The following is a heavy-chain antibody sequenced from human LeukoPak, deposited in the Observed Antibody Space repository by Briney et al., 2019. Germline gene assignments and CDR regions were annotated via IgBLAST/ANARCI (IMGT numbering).Heavy chain of an antibody. J-gene: IGHJ4*02. Sequence: ASVKVSCKASGYTFTSYVISWVRQAPGQGLKWMGWISAYNGNTNYVQKLEGRVTLNTDTSTTTAYMEVRSLRADDTAVHYCARAPTYHILTGYPPDYWGQGTLVTVSS. CDR3: ARAPTYHILTGYPPDY. CDR1: GYTFTSYV. V-gene: IGHV1-18*01. CDR2: ISAYNGNT. D-gene: IGHD3-9*01.